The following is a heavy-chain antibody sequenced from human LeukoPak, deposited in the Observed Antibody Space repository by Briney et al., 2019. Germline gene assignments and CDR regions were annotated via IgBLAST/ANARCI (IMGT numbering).Heavy chain of an antibody. D-gene: IGHD6-19*01. V-gene: IGHV3-7*01. CDR1: GFIISTYW. Sequence: GSLRLSCAASGFIISTYWMSWVRQAPGKGLEWVANIKQDGSHKSYVDSVKGRFTISRDNARNSLYLQMDTLTVEDTAVYYCARETPDSSGWDWGQGTLVTVSS. J-gene: IGHJ4*02. CDR3: ARETPDSSGWD. CDR2: IKQDGSHK.